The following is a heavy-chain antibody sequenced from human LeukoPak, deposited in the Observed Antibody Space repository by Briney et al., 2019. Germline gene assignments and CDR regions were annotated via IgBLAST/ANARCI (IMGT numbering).Heavy chain of an antibody. V-gene: IGHV4-30-4*08. CDR1: GGSISSGDYY. J-gene: IGHJ5*02. Sequence: SETLSLTCTVSGGSISSGDYYRSWIRQPPGKGLEWIGYIYYSGSTYYNPSLKSRVTISVDTSKNQFSLKLSSVTAADTAVYYCARDSAGYCSSTSCFGGFDPWGQGTLVTVSS. D-gene: IGHD2-2*01. CDR2: IYYSGST. CDR3: ARDSAGYCSSTSCFGGFDP.